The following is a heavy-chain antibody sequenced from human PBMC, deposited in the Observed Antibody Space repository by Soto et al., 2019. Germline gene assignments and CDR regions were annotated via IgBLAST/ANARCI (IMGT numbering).Heavy chain of an antibody. V-gene: IGHV4-39*01. CDR3: ARMNYSSSSRRGLNWFDP. Sequence: PXETLSLTCTVSGGSISSSSYYWGWIRQPPGKGLEWIGSIYYSGSTYYNPSLKSRVTISVDTSKNQFSLKLSSVTAADTAVYYCARMNYSSSSRRGLNWFDPWGQGTLVTVSS. D-gene: IGHD6-6*01. CDR2: IYYSGST. J-gene: IGHJ5*02. CDR1: GGSISSSSYY.